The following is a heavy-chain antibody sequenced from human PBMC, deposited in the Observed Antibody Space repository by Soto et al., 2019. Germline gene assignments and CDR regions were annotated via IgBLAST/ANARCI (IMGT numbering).Heavy chain of an antibody. CDR2: IYYSGSP. D-gene: IGHD3-22*01. V-gene: IGHV4-39*01. CDR3: ARHCERRGYFHPRVWDFDE. Sequence: PSATLPLTCTVSGGSISSSSHYWVWIRQPPGQGLEWIGTIYYSGSPYYSPSLKSRVTISVDSSKNQFSLKLSSGTAADTAVYYGARHCERRGYFHPRVWDFDEGGQGGRDTLSS. CDR1: GGSISSSSHY. J-gene: IGHJ4*02.